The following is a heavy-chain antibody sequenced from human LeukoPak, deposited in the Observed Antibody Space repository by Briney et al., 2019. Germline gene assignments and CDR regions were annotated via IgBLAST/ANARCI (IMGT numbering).Heavy chain of an antibody. CDR3: ARAGQQLVRWWFDP. CDR1: GGSISSYY. V-gene: IGHV4-59*01. D-gene: IGHD6-13*01. Sequence: PSETLSLTCTVSGGSISSYYWGWIRQPPGKGLEWIGYIYYSGSTNYNPSLKSRVTISVDTSKNQFSLKLSSVTAADTAVYYCARAGQQLVRWWFDPWGQGTLVTVSS. J-gene: IGHJ5*02. CDR2: IYYSGST.